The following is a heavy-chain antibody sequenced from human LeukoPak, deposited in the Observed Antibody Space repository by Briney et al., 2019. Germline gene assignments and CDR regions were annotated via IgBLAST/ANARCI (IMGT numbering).Heavy chain of an antibody. CDR2: IYYSGST. CDR1: GGSITYYY. D-gene: IGHD1-26*01. CDR3: ARDGKISPYYGMDV. J-gene: IGHJ6*02. V-gene: IGHV4-59*01. Sequence: NTSETLSLTCTVSGGSITYYYWSWIRQTPGKGLEWIGYIYYSGSTDYNPSLKSRVTISVDTSKNQFSLKLSSVTAADTAVYYCARDGKISPYYGMDVWGQGTTVTVSS.